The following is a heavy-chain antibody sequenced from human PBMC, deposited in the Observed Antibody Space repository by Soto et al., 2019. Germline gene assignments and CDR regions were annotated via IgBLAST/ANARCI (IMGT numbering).Heavy chain of an antibody. CDR2: IYYSGST. V-gene: IGHV4-61*01. Sequence: PTETLSLTCTVSGGSVSSGSYYWSCIRQPPGKGLEWIGYIYYSGSTNYNPSLKSRVTISVDTSKNQFSLKLSSVTAADTAVYYCARERNWGRYLPDYWGQGTLVTVSS. D-gene: IGHD3-16*02. CDR1: GGSVSSGSYY. CDR3: ARERNWGRYLPDY. J-gene: IGHJ4*02.